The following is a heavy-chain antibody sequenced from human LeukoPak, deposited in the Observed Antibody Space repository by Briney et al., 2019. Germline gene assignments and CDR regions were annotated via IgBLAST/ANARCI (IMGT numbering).Heavy chain of an antibody. Sequence: SETLSLTCTVSGYFISSGYYWGSMRQPPGKGLEWIWSIYHSGSTYYNPSLQGRVTITVDTSKNQFSLKLSSVTAADTAVYYCASGYYYDSSGSDAFDIWGQGTMVTVSS. CDR1: GYFISSGYY. D-gene: IGHD3-22*01. J-gene: IGHJ3*02. CDR2: IYHSGST. CDR3: ASGYYYDSSGSDAFDI. V-gene: IGHV4-38-2*02.